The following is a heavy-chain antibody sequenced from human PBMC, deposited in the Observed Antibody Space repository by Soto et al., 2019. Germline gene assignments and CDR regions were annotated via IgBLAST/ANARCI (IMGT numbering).Heavy chain of an antibody. CDR2: IIPIFGTA. Sequence: SVKVSCKAYGHTFTSYYMHWVRQAPGRGLDWMGGIIPIFGTANYAQKFQGRVTITADESTSTAYMELSSLRSEDTAVYYCARAHRITTMIVVVSSGIPSWFDPWGQGTLVTVSS. J-gene: IGHJ5*02. D-gene: IGHD3-22*01. CDR3: ARAHRITTMIVVVSSGIPSWFDP. V-gene: IGHV1-69*13. CDR1: GHTFTSYY.